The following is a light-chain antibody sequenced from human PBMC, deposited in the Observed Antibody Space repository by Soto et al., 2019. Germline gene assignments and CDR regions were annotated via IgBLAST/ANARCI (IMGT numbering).Light chain of an antibody. CDR3: MQGTHWPRS. Sequence: VVVTQSPLSLPVIFGQPASISCRSSQSLVHSDGNTYLNWFQQRPGQSPRRLIYKVSELDCGVPDRLSGSGSGTNFTLTISRVEAEDVGVYFCMQGTHWPRSFGEGTKVETK. V-gene: IGKV2-30*02. J-gene: IGKJ4*01. CDR2: KVS. CDR1: QSLVHSDGNTY.